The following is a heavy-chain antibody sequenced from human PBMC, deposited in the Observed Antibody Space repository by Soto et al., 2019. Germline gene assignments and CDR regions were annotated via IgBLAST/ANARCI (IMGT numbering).Heavy chain of an antibody. CDR3: ARAGTGSSSGRYDY. J-gene: IGHJ4*02. CDR2: INWNGGST. Sequence: GSLRLSCAASGFTFDDYGMSWVRQAPGKGLEWVSGINWNGGSTGYADSVKGRFTISRDNAKNSLYLQMNSLRAEDTALYYCARAGTGSSSGRYDYWGQGTLVTVSS. D-gene: IGHD3-10*01. V-gene: IGHV3-20*04. CDR1: GFTFDDYG.